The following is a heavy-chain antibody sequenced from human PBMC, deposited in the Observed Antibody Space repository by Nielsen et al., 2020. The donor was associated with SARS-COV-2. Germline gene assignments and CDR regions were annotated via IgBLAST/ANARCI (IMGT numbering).Heavy chain of an antibody. Sequence: VRQMPGKGLEWMGIIYPGDSDTRYSPSFQGQVTISADKSISTAYLQWSSLKASDTAMYYCARHRSNGGDYYYDYYMDVWGKGTTVTVSS. J-gene: IGHJ6*03. V-gene: IGHV5-51*01. CDR2: IYPGDSDT. CDR3: ARHRSNGGDYYYDYYMDV. D-gene: IGHD4-11*01.